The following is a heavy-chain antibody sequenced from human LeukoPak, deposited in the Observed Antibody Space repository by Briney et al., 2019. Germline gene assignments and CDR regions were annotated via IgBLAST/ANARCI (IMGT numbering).Heavy chain of an antibody. Sequence: GGSLRLSCAASGFTFSSYWMIWVRQAPGKGLEWVANIKKDGSEKYYVDSVKGRFTISRDNAKKSLYLQMNSLRAEDTAVYYCARHLSGVTGYTYGRGIDYWGQGTLVTVSS. V-gene: IGHV3-7*01. D-gene: IGHD5-18*01. J-gene: IGHJ4*02. CDR1: GFTFSSYW. CDR2: IKKDGSEK. CDR3: ARHLSGVTGYTYGRGIDY.